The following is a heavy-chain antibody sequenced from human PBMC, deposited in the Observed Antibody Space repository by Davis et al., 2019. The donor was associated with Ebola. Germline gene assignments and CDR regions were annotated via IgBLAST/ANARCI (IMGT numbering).Heavy chain of an antibody. CDR2: VFYAGRT. J-gene: IGHJ4*02. Sequence: PSETLSLTCNVSGSPISSYYWNWIRQPPGKGLEWTGHVFYAGRTNYNPSLRSRVTISADTSKNQFSLELTSVTAADTAVYFCARAFDDSGYHFYWGPGLLVTVSS. CDR1: GSPISSYY. D-gene: IGHD3-22*01. CDR3: ARAFDDSGYHFY. V-gene: IGHV4-59*01.